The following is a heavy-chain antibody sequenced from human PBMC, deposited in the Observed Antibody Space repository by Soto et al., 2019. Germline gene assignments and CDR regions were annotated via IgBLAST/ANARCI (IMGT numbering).Heavy chain of an antibody. D-gene: IGHD3-9*01. V-gene: IGHV3-48*01. J-gene: IGHJ4*02. CDR1: GFTFSSYS. CDR3: AREYYGDPYILIGYSPLGY. CDR2: ISSSSSTI. Sequence: EVQLVESGGGLVQPGGSLRLSCAASGFTFSSYSMNWVRQAPGKGLEWVSYISSSSSTIYYADSVKGRFTISRDNAKNSLILQMNSLRAEVTSVYYCAREYYGDPYILIGYSPLGYWGLGTLVTVSS.